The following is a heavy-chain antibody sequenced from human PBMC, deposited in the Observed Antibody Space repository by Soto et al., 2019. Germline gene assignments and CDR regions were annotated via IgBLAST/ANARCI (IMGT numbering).Heavy chain of an antibody. D-gene: IGHD1-1*01. CDR2: IYYSGST. CDR1: GASISSSSYY. CDR3: ARASRNWNFDY. Sequence: SETLSLTCTVSGASISSSSYYWTWIRQPPGKGLEYIGYIYYSGSTNYNPSLKNRVTISVDTSKNQFSLKLSSVTAADTAVYYCARASRNWNFDYWGQGTLVTVSS. V-gene: IGHV4-61*01. J-gene: IGHJ4*02.